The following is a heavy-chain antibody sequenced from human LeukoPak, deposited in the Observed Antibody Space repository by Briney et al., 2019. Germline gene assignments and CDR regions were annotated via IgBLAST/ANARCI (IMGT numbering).Heavy chain of an antibody. D-gene: IGHD1-26*01. V-gene: IGHV3-74*01. CDR1: GFTFGSYW. CDR2: ISSDGSST. J-gene: IGHJ4*02. Sequence: GGSLRLSCAASGFTFGSYWMHWVRQAPGKGLVWVSRISSDGSSTTYADSVKGRFTISRDNAKNTLYLQMNSLRAEDTAVYYCARGYSGSYRVDYWGQGTLVTVSS. CDR3: ARGYSGSYRVDY.